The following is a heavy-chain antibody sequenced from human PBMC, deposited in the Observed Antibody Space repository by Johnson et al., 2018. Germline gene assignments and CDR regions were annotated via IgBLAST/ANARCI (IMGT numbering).Heavy chain of an antibody. Sequence: VQLLESGGGVVQPGRSLRLSCAASGFTFSSYGMHWVRQAPGKGLEWVAVISYDGSNKYYADSVKGRFTISRDNSKNTLYLQMNSLRAEDTAVYYCAKDRREFWRGSTDDGAFDIWGQGTMVTVSS. CDR1: GFTFSSYG. D-gene: IGHD3-3*01. J-gene: IGHJ3*02. CDR2: ISYDGSNK. CDR3: AKDRREFWRGSTDDGAFDI. V-gene: IGHV3-30*18.